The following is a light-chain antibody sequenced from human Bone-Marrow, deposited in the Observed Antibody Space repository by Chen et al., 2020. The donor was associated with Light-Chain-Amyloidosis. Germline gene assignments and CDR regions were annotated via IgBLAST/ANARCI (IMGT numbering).Light chain of an antibody. CDR3: QQRDNWPPGAT. V-gene: IGKV3-11*01. CDR1: QSVSSH. J-gene: IGKJ4*01. CDR2: EAS. Sequence: ELVLTQSPATLSLSPGERATPSCRADQSVSSHLAWYQQKPGQAPRLLIYEASNRATDIPARLSGSGSGTDFTLNSNSLESEDCAVYYCQQRDNWPPGATFGGGTKVEIK.